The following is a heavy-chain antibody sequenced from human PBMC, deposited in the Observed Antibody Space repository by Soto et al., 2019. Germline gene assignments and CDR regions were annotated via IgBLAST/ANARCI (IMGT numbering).Heavy chain of an antibody. V-gene: IGHV1-46*03. CDR2: INPSGGST. CDR1: GYTFTSYY. D-gene: IGHD3-3*01. Sequence: GASVKVSCKASGYTFTSYYMHWVRQANGQGLEWMGIINPSGGSTSYAQKFQGRVTMTRDTSTSTVYMELSSLRSEDTAVYYCARANYDFWSGSPSNWFDPWGQGTLVTVSS. J-gene: IGHJ5*02. CDR3: ARANYDFWSGSPSNWFDP.